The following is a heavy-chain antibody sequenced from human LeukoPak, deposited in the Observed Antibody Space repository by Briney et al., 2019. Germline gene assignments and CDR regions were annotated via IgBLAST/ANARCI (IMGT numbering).Heavy chain of an antibody. D-gene: IGHD1-14*01. V-gene: IGHV1-2*07. Sequence: GASVKVSCKASGYTFTSYWMHWVSQAPGQGLEWMGWVITNNGDTKYAHKYQGRVTMTRDTSINTVYMELSMVTSDDTAMYYCARGGPNHGFDYWGQGILVTVSS. CDR3: ARGGPNHGFDY. CDR2: VITNNGDT. CDR1: GYTFTSYW. J-gene: IGHJ4*02.